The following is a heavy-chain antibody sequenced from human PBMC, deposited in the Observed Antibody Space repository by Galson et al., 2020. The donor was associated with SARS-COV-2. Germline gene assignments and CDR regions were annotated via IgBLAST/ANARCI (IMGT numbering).Heavy chain of an antibody. CDR1: GFSLTSWGVG. D-gene: IGHD3-22*01. Sequence: SGTTLVKTTQPLTLTCSFSGFSLTSWGVGVGWIRQTPETALEWLALIYWDDVDRYSPSLRNRLTITKDTSNNQVVLRMTNMEPEDTATYFCAHSSDRGGYWYGFDYWGQGTLVTVSS. CDR3: AHSSDRGGYWYGFDY. CDR2: IYWDDVD. V-gene: IGHV2-5*02. J-gene: IGHJ4*02.